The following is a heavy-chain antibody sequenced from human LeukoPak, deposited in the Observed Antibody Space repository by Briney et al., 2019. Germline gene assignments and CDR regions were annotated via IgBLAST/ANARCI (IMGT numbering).Heavy chain of an antibody. D-gene: IGHD3-16*01. CDR1: GGSFGGYY. CDR3: ARGRLDDYIWGSWYPSPSDAFDI. CDR2: INHSGST. Sequence: SETLSLTCAVYGGSFGGYYWSWIRQPPGKGLEWIGEINHSGSTNYNPSPKSRVTISVDTSKNQFSLKLSSVTAADTAVYYCARGRLDDYIWGSWYPSPSDAFDIWGQGTMVTVSS. J-gene: IGHJ3*02. V-gene: IGHV4-34*01.